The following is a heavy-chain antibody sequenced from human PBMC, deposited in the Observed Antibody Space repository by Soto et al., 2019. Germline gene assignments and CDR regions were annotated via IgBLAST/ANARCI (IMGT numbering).Heavy chain of an antibody. CDR2: INTYNGNT. CDR1: GYTFTSYP. Sequence: ASVKVSCKASGYTFTSYPVHWVRQAPGQRLEWMGWINTYNGNTKYAQKLQGRVTMTTDTSTSTAYMELRSLRSDDTAVYYCARDLGGGISAPWGQGTLVTVSS. J-gene: IGHJ5*02. D-gene: IGHD6-13*01. CDR3: ARDLGGGISAP. V-gene: IGHV1-3*04.